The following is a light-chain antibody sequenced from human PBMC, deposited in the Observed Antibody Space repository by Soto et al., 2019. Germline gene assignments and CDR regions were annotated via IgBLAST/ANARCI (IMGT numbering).Light chain of an antibody. CDR2: EGT. V-gene: IGLV2-14*01. CDR3: SSSTNTNTLVI. J-gene: IGLJ2*01. Sequence: QSVLTQPASVSGSPGQSVTISCTGTSGEIGRYKFVSWFQQHPGKAPNLLIFEGTNRPSGVSHRFSGSKSGNTASLTISGLQAEDEAMYFCSSSTNTNTLVIFGGGTKVTVL. CDR1: SGEIGRYKF.